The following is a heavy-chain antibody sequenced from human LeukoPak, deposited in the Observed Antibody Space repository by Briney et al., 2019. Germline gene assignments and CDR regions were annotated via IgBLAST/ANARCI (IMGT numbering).Heavy chain of an antibody. D-gene: IGHD3-10*01. CDR2: IKQDGSEK. Sequence: GGSLRLSCAASGFTFSSYWMSWVRQAPGKGLEWVANIKQDGSEKYYVDSVKGRFTISRDNAKSSLYLQMNSLRAEDTAVYYCAKVGLEEGSGKARTPFDPWGQGTLVTVSS. V-gene: IGHV3-7*03. CDR3: AKVGLEEGSGKARTPFDP. J-gene: IGHJ5*02. CDR1: GFTFSSYW.